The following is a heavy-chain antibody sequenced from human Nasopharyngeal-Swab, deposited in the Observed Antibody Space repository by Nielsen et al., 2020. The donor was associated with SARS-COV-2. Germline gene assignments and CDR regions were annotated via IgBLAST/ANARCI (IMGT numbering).Heavy chain of an antibody. CDR3: AKERSMRGRERQKLGEEGER. Sequence: RQPPGKGLEWVSAISGSGGSTYYADSVKGRFTISRDNSKNTLYLQMNSLRAEDTAVYYCAKERSMRGRERQKLGEEGERGGKG. V-gene: IGHV3-23*01. D-gene: IGHD3-10*01. CDR2: ISGSGGST. J-gene: IGHJ6*03.